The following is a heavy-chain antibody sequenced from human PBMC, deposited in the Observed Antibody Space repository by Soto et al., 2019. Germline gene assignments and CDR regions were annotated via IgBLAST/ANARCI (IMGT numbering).Heavy chain of an antibody. CDR1: GFTFSNAW. CDR2: IKSKTDGRTT. V-gene: IGHV3-15*07. Sequence: EVQLVESGGGLVKPGGSLRLSCAASGFTFSNAWMNWVRQAPGKGLEWVGRIKSKTDGRTTDYAAPVKGRFTISRDDSKNTLYLQMNSLKTEDTAVYYCTTAGWELLRAFDYWGQGTLVTVSS. CDR3: TTAGWELLRAFDY. D-gene: IGHD1-26*01. J-gene: IGHJ4*02.